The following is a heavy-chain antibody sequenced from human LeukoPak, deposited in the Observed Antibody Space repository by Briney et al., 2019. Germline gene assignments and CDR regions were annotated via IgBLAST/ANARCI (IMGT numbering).Heavy chain of an antibody. Sequence: GSLRLSCAASVFTFSSYSRNWVRQAPGKGLEWVSYISSSSSTIYYADSVKGRFTISRDNAKNSLYLQMNSLRAEDTAVYYCASLIVVVTAGGAFDIWGQGTMVTVSS. CDR2: ISSSSSTI. CDR3: ASLIVVVTAGGAFDI. V-gene: IGHV3-48*01. J-gene: IGHJ3*02. D-gene: IGHD2-21*02. CDR1: VFTFSSYS.